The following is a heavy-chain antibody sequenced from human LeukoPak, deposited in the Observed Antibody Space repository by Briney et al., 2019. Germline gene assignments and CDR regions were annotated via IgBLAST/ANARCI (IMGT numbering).Heavy chain of an antibody. CDR2: IIPIFGTA. J-gene: IGHJ4*02. D-gene: IGHD3-22*01. CDR3: ARDYDSSGYSPIAFDY. V-gene: IGHV1-69*05. CDR1: GGTFSSYA. Sequence: ASVKVSCKASGGTFSSYAISWVRQAPGQGLEWMGRIIPIFGTANYAQKFQGRVTITTDESTSTAYMELSSLRSEDTAAYYCARDYDSSGYSPIAFDYWGQGTLVTVSS.